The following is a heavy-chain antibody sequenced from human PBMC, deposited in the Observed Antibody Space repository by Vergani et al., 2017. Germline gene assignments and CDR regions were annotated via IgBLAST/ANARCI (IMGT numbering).Heavy chain of an antibody. Sequence: EVQLLESGGGSAQPGESLRLSCVASGFTFTAYGLNWVRQAPGKGLEWVSGISGQNFRTHYADSVKGRFTISRDNYKNTLSLKLSGLRPDDTAIYYCARGGPYNWVNGRWLDPWGEGTLVTVSS. CDR3: ARGGPYNWVNGRWLDP. CDR1: GFTFTAYG. CDR2: ISGQNFRT. J-gene: IGHJ5*02. D-gene: IGHD1-20*01. V-gene: IGHV3-23*01.